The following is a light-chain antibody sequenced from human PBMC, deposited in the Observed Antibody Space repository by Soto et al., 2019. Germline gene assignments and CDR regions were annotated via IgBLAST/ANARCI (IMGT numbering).Light chain of an antibody. J-gene: IGLJ2*01. CDR2: DVS. CDR1: SSDVGTYNY. V-gene: IGLV2-11*01. CDR3: CSYAGSYILL. Sequence: QSALTQPRSVSGSPKQSVTISCTGTSSDVGTYNYVSWFQQHPGKAPKLRISDVSKRPSGVPDRFSGSKSGNTASLTISGLQAEDEADYYCCSYAGSYILLFGGGTKLTVL.